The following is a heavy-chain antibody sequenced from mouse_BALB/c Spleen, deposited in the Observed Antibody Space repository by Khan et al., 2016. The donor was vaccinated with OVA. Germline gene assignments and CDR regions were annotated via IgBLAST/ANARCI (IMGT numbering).Heavy chain of an antibody. D-gene: IGHD2-3*01. Sequence: EVQLVESGPGLVKPSQSLSLTCTVTGYSITSYYAWNWIRQFPGNKLEWMGYISYSGSTSYNPALKSRISITRDKSKNQFFLQLNPVTTEDTYTYYCARDGSRYNYAIDYWGQGTPVTVSS. J-gene: IGHJ4*01. V-gene: IGHV3-2*02. CDR1: GYSITSYYA. CDR3: ARDGSRYNYAIDY. CDR2: ISYSGST.